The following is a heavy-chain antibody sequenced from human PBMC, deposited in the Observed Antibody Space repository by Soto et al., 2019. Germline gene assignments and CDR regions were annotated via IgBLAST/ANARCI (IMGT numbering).Heavy chain of an antibody. V-gene: IGHV3-23*01. D-gene: IGHD6-19*01. CDR1: GFTFSSYA. Sequence: GGSLRLSCAASGFTFSSYAMSWVRQAPGKGLEWVSAISGSGGSTYYADSVKGRFTISRDNSKNTLYLQMNSLRAEDTAVYYCVKDEYSSGWYDYWGQGTLVTVSS. J-gene: IGHJ4*02. CDR2: ISGSGGST. CDR3: VKDEYSSGWYDY.